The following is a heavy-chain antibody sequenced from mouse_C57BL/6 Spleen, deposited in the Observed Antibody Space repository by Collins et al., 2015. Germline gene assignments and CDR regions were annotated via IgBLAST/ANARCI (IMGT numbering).Heavy chain of an antibody. V-gene: IGHV1-69*01. CDR2: IDPSDSYT. D-gene: IGHD2-3*01. Sequence: QVQLQQPGAELVMPGASVKLSCKASGYTFTSYWMHWVKQRPGQGLEWIGEIDPSDSYTNYNQKFKGKSTLTVDKSSSTAYMQLSSLTSEDSAVYYCARSVYDGYYRYFDVWGTGTTVTVSS. CDR1: GYTFTSYW. CDR3: ARSVYDGYYRYFDV. J-gene: IGHJ1*03.